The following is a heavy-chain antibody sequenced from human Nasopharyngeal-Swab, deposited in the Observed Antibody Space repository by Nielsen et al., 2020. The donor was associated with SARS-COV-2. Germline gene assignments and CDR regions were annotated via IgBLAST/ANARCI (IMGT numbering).Heavy chain of an antibody. J-gene: IGHJ4*02. D-gene: IGHD3-16*02. CDR3: ASLTFGGVIVIPSYYFDY. Sequence: WIRQPPGKGLEWIGSIYYSGSTYYSPSLKSRVTISVDTSKNQFSLKLSSVTAADTAVYYCASLTFGGVIVIPSYYFDYWGQGTLVTVSS. CDR2: IYYSGST. V-gene: IGHV4-39*01.